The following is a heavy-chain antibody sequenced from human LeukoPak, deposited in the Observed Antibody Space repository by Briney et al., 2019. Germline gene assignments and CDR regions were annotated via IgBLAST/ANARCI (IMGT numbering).Heavy chain of an antibody. V-gene: IGHV3-33*01. Sequence: PGRSLRLSCAASGFTFSSYGMHWVRQAPGKGLEWVAVIWYDGSNKYYADSVKGRFTISRDNSKNTLYLQMNSLRAEDTAVYYCASFQVGDGYNFRDTPDAFDIWGQGTMVTVSS. D-gene: IGHD5-24*01. CDR1: GFTFSSYG. J-gene: IGHJ3*02. CDR3: ASFQVGDGYNFRDTPDAFDI. CDR2: IWYDGSNK.